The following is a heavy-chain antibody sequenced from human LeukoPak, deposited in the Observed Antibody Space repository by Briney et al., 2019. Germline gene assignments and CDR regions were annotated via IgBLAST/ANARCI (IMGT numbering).Heavy chain of an antibody. Sequence: ASVKVSCKASGGTFSSYAISWVRQAPGQGLEWMGRIIPILGIANYAQKFQGRVTITADRSTSTAYMELSSLRSEDTAVYYCARHIAAAGIDYWGQGTLVTVSS. J-gene: IGHJ4*02. V-gene: IGHV1-69*04. D-gene: IGHD6-13*01. CDR2: IIPILGIA. CDR3: ARHIAAAGIDY. CDR1: GGTFSSYA.